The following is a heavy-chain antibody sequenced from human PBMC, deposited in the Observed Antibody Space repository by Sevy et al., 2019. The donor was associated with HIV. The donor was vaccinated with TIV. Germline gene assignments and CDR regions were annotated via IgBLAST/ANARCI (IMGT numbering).Heavy chain of an antibody. V-gene: IGHV3-21*04. CDR1: GSSFESFA. J-gene: IGHJ6*02. D-gene: IGHD3-10*01. CDR3: TRGSGIDYYEKGMDL. Sequence: GGSLRLSCAASGSSFESFAMNWVRQAPWKGLEWVAYISKSRSYIYYADSVKGRFTISRDNAKNSLFLQMNSLGAEDTAIYYCTRGSGIDYYEKGMDLWGQGTTVTVSS. CDR2: ISKSRSYI.